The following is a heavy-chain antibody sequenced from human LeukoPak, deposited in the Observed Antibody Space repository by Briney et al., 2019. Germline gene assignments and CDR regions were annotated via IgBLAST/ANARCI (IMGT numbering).Heavy chain of an antibody. CDR1: GFTFDDYA. CDR2: ISWNSGTI. CDR3: AKPTRPRGNTSSWYDY. J-gene: IGHJ4*02. D-gene: IGHD6-13*01. V-gene: IGHV3-9*01. Sequence: PGGSLRLSCAASGFTFDDYAMHWVRQAPGKGLEWVSGISWNSGTIGYADSVKGRFTISRDNAKNSLYLQMNSLRTEDTALYYCAKPTRPRGNTSSWYDYWGQGTLVTVSS.